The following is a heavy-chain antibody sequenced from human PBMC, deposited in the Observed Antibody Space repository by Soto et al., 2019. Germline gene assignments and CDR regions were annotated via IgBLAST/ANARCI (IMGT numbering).Heavy chain of an antibody. CDR2: INPYSGDT. CDR1: GYTFTNYG. CDR3: ARKNNWNKGGNWFDP. V-gene: IGHV1-18*01. Sequence: GASVKVSCKASGYTFTNYGITWVRQAPGQGLEWMGWINPYSGDTNYAQKLQGRVTMTTDTSMSTAYMELRRLRSDDTAVYYCARKNNWNKGGNWFDPWGQGTLVTVSS. D-gene: IGHD1-20*01. J-gene: IGHJ5*02.